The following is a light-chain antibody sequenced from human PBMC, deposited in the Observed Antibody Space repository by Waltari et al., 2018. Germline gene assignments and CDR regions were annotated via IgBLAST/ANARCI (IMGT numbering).Light chain of an antibody. CDR3: ASYISYSTLEL. CDR1: SSDVGAYNY. CDR2: DVS. V-gene: IGLV2-14*03. J-gene: IGLJ3*02. Sequence: QSALTQPASVSGSPGQSISISCTGTSSDVGAYNYVSWYQQHPGKAPILIIFDVSSRPSWVSSRFSGSKSGNTASLTISGLQGEDEAKYYCASYISYSTLELFGGGTSLTVL.